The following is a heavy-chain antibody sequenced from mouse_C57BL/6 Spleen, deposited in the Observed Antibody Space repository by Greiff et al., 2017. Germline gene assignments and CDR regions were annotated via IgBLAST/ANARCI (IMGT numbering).Heavy chain of an antibody. CDR3: ARWDYGSSLPGFGY. Sequence: EVQLQQSGPELVKPGASVKIPCKASGYTFTDYNMDWVKQSHGKSLEWIGDINPNNGGTIYNQKFKGKATVTVDKSSSTSYMELRSLTSEDTAVYYCARWDYGSSLPGFGYWGQGTLVTVSA. D-gene: IGHD1-1*01. CDR1: GYTFTDYN. V-gene: IGHV1-18*01. CDR2: INPNNGGT. J-gene: IGHJ3*01.